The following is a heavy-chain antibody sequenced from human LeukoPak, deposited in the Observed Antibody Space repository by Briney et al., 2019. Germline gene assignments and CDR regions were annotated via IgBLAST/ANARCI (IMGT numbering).Heavy chain of an antibody. CDR3: ASQLLYCGGDCYLYYFDY. V-gene: IGHV4-39*01. J-gene: IGHJ4*02. D-gene: IGHD2-21*02. CDR1: GGSISSSSYY. CDR2: IYYSGGT. Sequence: SETLSLTCTVSGGSISSSSYYWGWIRQPPGKGLEWIGSIYYSGGTYYNPSLKSRVTISVDTSKNQFSLKLSSVTAADTAVYYCASQLLYCGGDCYLYYFDYWGQGTLVTVSS.